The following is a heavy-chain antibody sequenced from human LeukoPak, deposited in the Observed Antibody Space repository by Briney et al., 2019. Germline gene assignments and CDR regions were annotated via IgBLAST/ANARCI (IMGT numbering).Heavy chain of an antibody. D-gene: IGHD6-19*01. CDR2: INPNSGGT. CDR1: GYTFTGYY. Sequence: ASVKVSCKASGYTFTGYYMHWVRQAPGQGLEWMGWINPNSGGTNYAQKFQGWVTMTRDTSISTAYMELSRLRSDDTAVYYCARSLSMYSSGWYYSDYWGQGTLVTVSS. V-gene: IGHV1-2*04. CDR3: ARSLSMYSSGWYYSDY. J-gene: IGHJ4*02.